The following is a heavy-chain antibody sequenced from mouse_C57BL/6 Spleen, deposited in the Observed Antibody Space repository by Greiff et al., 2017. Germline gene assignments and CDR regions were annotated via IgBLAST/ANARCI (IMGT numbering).Heavy chain of an antibody. CDR2: IYPRSGNT. CDR3: AREGSTVTGYYFDY. D-gene: IGHD1-1*01. J-gene: IGHJ2*01. CDR1: GYTFTSYG. Sequence: VKLQESGAELARPGASVKLSCKASGYTFTSYGISWVKQRTGQGLEWIGEIYPRSGNTYYNEKFKGKATLTADKSSSTAYMELRSLTSEDSAVYFCAREGSTVTGYYFDYWGQGTTLTVSS. V-gene: IGHV1-81*01.